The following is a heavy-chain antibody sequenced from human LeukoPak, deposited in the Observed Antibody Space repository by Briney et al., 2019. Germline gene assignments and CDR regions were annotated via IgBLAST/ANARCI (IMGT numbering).Heavy chain of an antibody. CDR1: GFTFSSYA. J-gene: IGHJ4*02. V-gene: IGHV3-30*14. CDR2: ISYDRSNK. Sequence: GRSLRLSCAVSGFTFSSYAMHWVRQAPGKGLEWVAVISYDRSNKYYADSVKGRFTISRDNAKNSLYLQMNNLRAEDTAVYYCATMASVAVAMYWGQGTLVTVSS. D-gene: IGHD6-19*01. CDR3: ATMASVAVAMY.